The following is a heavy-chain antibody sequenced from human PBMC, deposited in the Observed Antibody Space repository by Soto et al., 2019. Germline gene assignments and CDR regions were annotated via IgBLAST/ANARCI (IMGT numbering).Heavy chain of an antibody. D-gene: IGHD3-22*01. Sequence: PGESLKISCKISGKAFTSFWVVWVRQMPGRGLEWMGNIYPGDSDTRYTPPFQGQVTISADKSTNTAYLRWHSLQASDTALYYCAKQDDRGALEIWGQGTKVTVSS. CDR3: AKQDDRGALEI. V-gene: IGHV5-51*01. J-gene: IGHJ3*02. CDR1: GKAFTSFW. CDR2: IYPGDSDT.